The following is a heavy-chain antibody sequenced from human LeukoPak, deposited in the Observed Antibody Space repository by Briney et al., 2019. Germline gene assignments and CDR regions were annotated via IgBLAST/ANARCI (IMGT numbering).Heavy chain of an antibody. CDR2: ISGSGGST. J-gene: IGHJ3*02. CDR1: GFTFSSYG. CDR3: ARDPGMAFDAFDI. D-gene: IGHD6-13*01. V-gene: IGHV3-23*01. Sequence: GGTLRLSCAASGFTFSSYGMSWVRQAPGKGLEWVSAISGSGGSTYYADSVKGRFTISRDNSKNTLYLQMNSLRAEDTAVYYCARDPGMAFDAFDIWGQGTMVTVSS.